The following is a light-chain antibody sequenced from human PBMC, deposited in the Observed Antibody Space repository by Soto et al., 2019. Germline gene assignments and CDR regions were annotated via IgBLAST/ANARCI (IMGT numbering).Light chain of an antibody. Sequence: AIRMTQSPSSLSASTGDRVTITCRASQGISSYLAWYQQKPGKAPKLLIYAASTLQSGVPSRFSGSGSGTDFTLTISCLQSEDFATYYCQQYYSYLGTFGQGTKVKSN. CDR3: QQYYSYLGT. V-gene: IGKV1-8*01. CDR1: QGISSY. CDR2: AAS. J-gene: IGKJ1*01.